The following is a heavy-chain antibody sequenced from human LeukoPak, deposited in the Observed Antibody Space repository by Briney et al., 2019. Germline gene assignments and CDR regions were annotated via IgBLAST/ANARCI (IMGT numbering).Heavy chain of an antibody. CDR3: ARDRGSSDY. CDR2: LSSSSSYI. Sequence: GGSVRLSCSASGFTYSSYSMNWLRQAPGKGLEWVSSLSSSSSYIYYADSVKGRFTISRDNAQNSLYLHMNSLSAEATAVFYYARDRGSSDYWGQGTLVTVSS. J-gene: IGHJ4*02. D-gene: IGHD3-10*01. CDR1: GFTYSSYS. V-gene: IGHV3-21*01.